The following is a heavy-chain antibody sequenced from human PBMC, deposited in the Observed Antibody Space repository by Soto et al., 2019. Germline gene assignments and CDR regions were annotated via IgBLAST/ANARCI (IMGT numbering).Heavy chain of an antibody. CDR1: GDSFSNYA. V-gene: IGHV1-69*01. D-gene: IGHD2-21*01. Sequence: VQLVQSGAEVKKPGSSVKVSCKASGDSFSNYAISWVRQAPGQGLEWMGGIIPMFATAHYAQKFQGRVTITADESTTTAYLDLSSLRSEDTAVYYCACLIAYPYEAFRVWGQGTMVTVSS. CDR2: IIPMFATA. J-gene: IGHJ3*01. CDR3: ACLIAYPYEAFRV.